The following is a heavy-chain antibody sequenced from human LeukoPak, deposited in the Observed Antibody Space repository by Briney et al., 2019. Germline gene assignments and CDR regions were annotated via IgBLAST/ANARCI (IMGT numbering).Heavy chain of an antibody. CDR2: ISYDGSNK. D-gene: IGHD5-24*01. V-gene: IGHV3-30*04. J-gene: IGHJ4*02. Sequence: PGRSLRLSCAASGFTFSSYAMHWVRQAPGKGLEWVAVISYDGSNKYYADSVKGRFTISRDNSKNTLYLQMNSLRAEDTAVYYCARVFVEMATMGCFDYWGQGTLVTVSS. CDR3: ARVFVEMATMGCFDY. CDR1: GFTFSSYA.